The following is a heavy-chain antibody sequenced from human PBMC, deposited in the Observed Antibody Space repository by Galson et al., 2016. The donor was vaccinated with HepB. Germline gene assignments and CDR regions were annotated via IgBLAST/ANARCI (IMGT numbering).Heavy chain of an antibody. J-gene: IGHJ4*02. Sequence: PALVKPTQTLTLTCTFSGFSLSTSGVGVGWIRQPPGKALEWLALIYWDDDKRYSPSLKSRLTITKDTSKNQVVLTMTNMDPVDTATYYCEHRICSGGSCYFDYWGQGTLVTVSS. CDR2: IYWDDDK. V-gene: IGHV2-5*02. D-gene: IGHD2-15*01. CDR1: GFSLSTSGVG. CDR3: EHRICSGGSCYFDY.